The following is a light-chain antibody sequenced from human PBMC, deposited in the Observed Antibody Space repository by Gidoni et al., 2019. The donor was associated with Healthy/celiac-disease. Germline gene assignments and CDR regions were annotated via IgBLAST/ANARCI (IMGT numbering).Light chain of an antibody. Sequence: ILMPQSPATLSVSPGERATLSCRASQSVSSNLAWYQQKPGQAPRLLIYGASTRATGIPARFSGSGSGTEFTLTISSLQSEDFAVYYCQQYNNWPYTFGQGTKLEIK. CDR2: GAS. CDR3: QQYNNWPYT. V-gene: IGKV3-15*01. J-gene: IGKJ2*01. CDR1: QSVSSN.